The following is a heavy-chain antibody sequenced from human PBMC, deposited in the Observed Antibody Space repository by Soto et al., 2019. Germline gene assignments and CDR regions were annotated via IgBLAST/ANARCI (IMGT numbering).Heavy chain of an antibody. V-gene: IGHV4-31*03. D-gene: IGHD3-22*01. Sequence: QVQLQESGPGLVKPSQTLSLTCTVSGGSISSGGYYWSWIRQHPGKGLEWIGYIYYSGSTYYNPSLKSRDTISVDTSKNQFSLKLSSVTAADTAVYYCARTQYYYDSSGLFLDAFDIWGQGTMVTVSS. J-gene: IGHJ3*02. CDR2: IYYSGST. CDR1: GGSISSGGYY. CDR3: ARTQYYYDSSGLFLDAFDI.